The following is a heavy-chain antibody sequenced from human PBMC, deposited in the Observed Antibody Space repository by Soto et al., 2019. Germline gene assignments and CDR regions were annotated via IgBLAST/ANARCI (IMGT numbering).Heavy chain of an antibody. CDR2: ISSSGSTI. CDR3: ARGSTSGSYQYYFNY. J-gene: IGHJ4*02. D-gene: IGHD1-26*01. V-gene: IGHV3-11*01. Sequence: PGRTLRLSCAASGFTLSDYYMSWIRQAPGKGLEWASYISSSGSTIYYADSVKRRFTISRDNAKNSLYLQMNSLRDEATAVYYCARGSTSGSYQYYFNYCGQGTLGTVSS. CDR1: GFTLSDYY.